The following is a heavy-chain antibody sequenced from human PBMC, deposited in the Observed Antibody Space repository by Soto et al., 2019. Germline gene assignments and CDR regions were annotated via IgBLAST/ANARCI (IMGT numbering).Heavy chain of an antibody. CDR3: ARWGTTGGLDV. CDR1: GFTFRSYV. Sequence: QVQLVESGGGVVQPGTSLRVSCVGSGFTFRSYVIHWVRQAPGKGLEWVALTSYDGSDKYYDNYVRGRFTISRDNSRNTVDLKMDSLSLEDTALYYCARWGTTGGLDVWGQGTLVSVSS. CDR2: TSYDGSDK. J-gene: IGHJ1*01. V-gene: IGHV3-30*19. D-gene: IGHD3-16*01.